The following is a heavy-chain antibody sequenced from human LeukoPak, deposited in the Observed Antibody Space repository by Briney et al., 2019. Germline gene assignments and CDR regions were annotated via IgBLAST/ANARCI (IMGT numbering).Heavy chain of an antibody. CDR1: GFTFDDYA. D-gene: IGHD1-26*01. CDR3: AKDISYIVGATLFDY. V-gene: IGHV3-9*01. CDR2: ISWNSGSI. Sequence: PGRSLRLSCAASGFTFDDYAMHWVRQAPGKGLEWVSGISWNSGSIGYADSVKGRFTISRDNAKNSLYLQMNSLRAEDTALYYCAKDISYIVGATLFDYWGQGTLVTVPS. J-gene: IGHJ4*02.